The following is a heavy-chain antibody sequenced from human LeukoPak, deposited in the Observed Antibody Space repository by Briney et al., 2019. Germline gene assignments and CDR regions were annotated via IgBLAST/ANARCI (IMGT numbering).Heavy chain of an antibody. Sequence: PSETLSLTCAVYGGSLSGYYWSWIRQPPGKGLEWIGYIYYSGSTNYNPSLKSRVTISVDTSKNQFSLKLSSVTAADTAVYYCARARRQDIVVVPAAGDAFDIWGQGTMVTVSS. CDR3: ARARRQDIVVVPAAGDAFDI. D-gene: IGHD2-2*01. V-gene: IGHV4-59*01. CDR1: GGSLSGYY. CDR2: IYYSGST. J-gene: IGHJ3*02.